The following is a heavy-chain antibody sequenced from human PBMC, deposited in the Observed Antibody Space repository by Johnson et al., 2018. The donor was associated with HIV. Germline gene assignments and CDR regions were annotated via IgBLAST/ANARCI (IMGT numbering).Heavy chain of an antibody. CDR3: ARELVGSSMADAFDI. J-gene: IGHJ3*02. Sequence: VQLVESGGGVVRPGGSLRLSCAASGFTFDDYGMSWVRQAPGKGREWVSDINRNGGTIYYADTVKGRFTISRDNAKNSLYLQMNSLRAEDTAVYYCARELVGSSMADAFDIWGQGTMVTVSS. V-gene: IGHV3-20*04. D-gene: IGHD1-26*01. CDR2: INRNGGTI. CDR1: GFTFDDYG.